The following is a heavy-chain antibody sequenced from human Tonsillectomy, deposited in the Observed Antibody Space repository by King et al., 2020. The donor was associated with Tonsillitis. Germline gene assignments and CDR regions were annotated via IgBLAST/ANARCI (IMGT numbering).Heavy chain of an antibody. CDR3: ATHLRTITFGGVIVS. CDR1: GFTFSSYG. J-gene: IGHJ5*02. D-gene: IGHD3-16*02. CDR2: ISYDGSNK. V-gene: IGHV3-30*03. Sequence: VQLVESGGGVVQPGRSLRLSCAASGFTFSSYGMHWVRQAPGKGLEWVAVISYDGSNKYYADSVKGRFTISRDNSKNTLYLQMNSLRAEDTAVYYCATHLRTITFGGVIVSWGQGTLVTVSS.